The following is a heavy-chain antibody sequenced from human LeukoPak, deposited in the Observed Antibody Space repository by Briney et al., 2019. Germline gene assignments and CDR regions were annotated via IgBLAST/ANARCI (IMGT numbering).Heavy chain of an antibody. CDR3: ARDRRLLLGYCSGGSCYSGFDP. CDR1: GYTFTGYY. CDR2: INPNSGGT. V-gene: IGHV1-2*02. D-gene: IGHD2-15*01. J-gene: IGHJ5*02. Sequence: ASVKVSCKASGYTFTGYYMHWGRQAPGQGLEWMGWINPNSGGTNYAQKLQVRVTMTRDTSISTAYMELSRLRSDDTAVYYCARDRRLLLGYCSGGSCYSGFDPWGQGTLVTVSS.